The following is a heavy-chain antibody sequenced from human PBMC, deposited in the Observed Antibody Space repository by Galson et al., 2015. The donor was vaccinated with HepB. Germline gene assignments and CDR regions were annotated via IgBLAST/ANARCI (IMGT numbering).Heavy chain of an antibody. CDR2: IYWDDDK. CDR1: GFSLSTTGVG. CDR3: VYQGIVGPLMY. J-gene: IGHJ4*02. Sequence: PALVKPTQTLTLTCTFSGFSLSTTGVGVGWIRQPPGKALEWLVLIYWDDDKLYSPSLKSRLTITKDTSKNQVVLTMTHMDPVDTATYYCVYQGIVGPLMYWGQGTLVTVSS. D-gene: IGHD1-26*01. V-gene: IGHV2-5*02.